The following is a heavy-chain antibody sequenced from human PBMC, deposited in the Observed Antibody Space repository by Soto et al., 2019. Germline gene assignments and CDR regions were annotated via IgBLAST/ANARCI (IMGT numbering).Heavy chain of an antibody. CDR1: GGSISNYY. CDR3: ARRYGGNFDY. D-gene: IGHD1-26*01. J-gene: IGHJ4*02. Sequence: PSETLSLTCTVSGGSISNYYWSWIRQPPGKGLEWIAYFYYSGSTNYNPSLKSRVTISVDTSKNQFSLKLSSVTAADTAVYYCARRYGGNFDYWGQGTLVNVSS. V-gene: IGHV4-59*01. CDR2: FYYSGST.